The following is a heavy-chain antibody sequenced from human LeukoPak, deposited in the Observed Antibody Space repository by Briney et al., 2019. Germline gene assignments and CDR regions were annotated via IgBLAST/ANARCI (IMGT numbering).Heavy chain of an antibody. J-gene: IGHJ4*02. CDR2: IIPILGIA. Sequence: ASVKVSCKASGGTFSSYAISWVRQAPGQGLEWMGRIIPILGIANYAQKFQGRVTITADKSTSTAYMELSSLRSEDTAVYYCASGPRITIFGVVTDYYYDSSGYYSYFDYWGQGTLVTVSS. CDR3: ASGPRITIFGVVTDYYYDSSGYYSYFDY. CDR1: GGTFSSYA. V-gene: IGHV1-69*04. D-gene: IGHD3-22*01.